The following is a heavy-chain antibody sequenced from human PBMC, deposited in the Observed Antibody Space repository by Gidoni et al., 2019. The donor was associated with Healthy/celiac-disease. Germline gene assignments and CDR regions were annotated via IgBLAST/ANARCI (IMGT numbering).Heavy chain of an antibody. D-gene: IGHD6-6*01. J-gene: IGHJ4*02. CDR3: AKDEFQYSSSSGDY. CDR1: GFTFSSYG. V-gene: IGHV3-30*18. CDR2: ISYDGSNK. Sequence: QVQLVESGGGVVQPGRSSRLSCASSGFTFSSYGMHWVRQAPGKGLEWVAVISYDGSNKYYADSVKGRFTISRDNSKNTLYLQMNSLRAEDTAVYYCAKDEFQYSSSSGDYWGQGTLVTVSS.